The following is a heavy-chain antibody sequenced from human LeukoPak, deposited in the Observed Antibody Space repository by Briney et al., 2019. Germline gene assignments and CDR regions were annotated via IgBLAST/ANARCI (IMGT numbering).Heavy chain of an antibody. Sequence: GSLRLSCAASGLTFSNYDMNWIRQPPGKGLEWIASIFYGGSTHYNPSLKSRVTILVDTSKNQFSLKMTSVTAADTAVYYCAREAITMVREEPFDYWGHGSLVTVSS. CDR2: IFYGGST. CDR3: AREAITMVREEPFDY. V-gene: IGHV4-39*07. CDR1: GLTFSNYD. D-gene: IGHD3-10*01. J-gene: IGHJ4*01.